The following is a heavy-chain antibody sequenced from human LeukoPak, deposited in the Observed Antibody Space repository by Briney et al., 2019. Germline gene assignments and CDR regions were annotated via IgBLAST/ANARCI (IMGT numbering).Heavy chain of an antibody. V-gene: IGHV4-34*01. CDR2: INHSGST. CDR1: GGSISGYY. Sequence: SETLSLTCAVYGGSISGYYWSWIRQPPGKGLEWIGEINHSGSTNYNPSLKSRVTISVDTSKNQFSLKLSSVTAADTAVYYCARHRNSYYYYGMDVWGKGTTVTVSS. J-gene: IGHJ6*04. CDR3: ARHRNSYYYYGMDV.